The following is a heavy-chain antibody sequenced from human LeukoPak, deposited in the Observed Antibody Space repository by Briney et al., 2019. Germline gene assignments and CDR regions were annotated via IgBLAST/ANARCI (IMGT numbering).Heavy chain of an antibody. CDR3: AREYCSGGSCYSNWFDP. V-gene: IGHV1-18*01. Sequence: VASVKVSCKASGYTFTSYGISWVRQAPGQGLEWMGWISACNGNTNYAQKLQGRVTITADKSTSTAYMELSSLRSEDTAVYYCAREYCSGGSCYSNWFDPWGQGTLVTVSS. J-gene: IGHJ5*02. CDR1: GYTFTSYG. D-gene: IGHD2-15*01. CDR2: ISACNGNT.